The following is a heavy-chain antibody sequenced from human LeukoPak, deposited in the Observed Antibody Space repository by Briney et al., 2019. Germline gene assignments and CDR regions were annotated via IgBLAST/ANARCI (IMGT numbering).Heavy chain of an antibody. CDR2: IKKTGSET. J-gene: IGHJ4*02. Sequence: GGSLRLSCAASGFTFSHFWMSWVRQAPGKGLEWVAYIKKTGSETYYVDSVKGRFTITRDNTRNSLFLQMYSLRAEDTAVYFCAREDGYCSGGNCYSYFDSWGQGTLVTVSP. CDR1: GFTFSHFW. V-gene: IGHV3-7*01. CDR3: AREDGYCSGGNCYSYFDS. D-gene: IGHD2-15*01.